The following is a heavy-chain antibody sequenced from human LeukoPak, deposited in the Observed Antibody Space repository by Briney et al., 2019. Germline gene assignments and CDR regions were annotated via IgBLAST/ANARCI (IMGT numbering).Heavy chain of an antibody. CDR3: AKDREKSYSSSWYYFDY. CDR1: GFTFSSYW. V-gene: IGHV3-74*01. J-gene: IGHJ4*02. Sequence: GGSLRLSCAASGFTFSSYWMHWVLQAPGKGLVWVSRINTDGSSTRYADSVKGRFTISRDNSKNTLNLQMDSLRAEDTAIYYCAKDREKSYSSSWYYFDYWGQGTLVTVSS. CDR2: INTDGSST. D-gene: IGHD6-13*01.